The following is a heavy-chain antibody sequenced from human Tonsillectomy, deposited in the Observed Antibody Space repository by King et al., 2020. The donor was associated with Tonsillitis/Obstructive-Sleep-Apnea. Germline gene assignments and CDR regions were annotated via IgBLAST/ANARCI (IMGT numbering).Heavy chain of an antibody. CDR3: ACAYYDFWSGSGALDY. V-gene: IGHV3-23*04. CDR2: ISSTGDSA. D-gene: IGHD3-3*01. CDR1: GFTFSRFA. Sequence: VQLVESGGGLVQPGGSLRLSCAASGFTFSRFAMAWVRQAPGKGLKWVSAISSTGDSAYYAASVKGRFTIFRDNAKNTLYLQMNSLRAEDTAVYYCACAYYDFWSGSGALDYWGQGTLVTVSS. J-gene: IGHJ4*02.